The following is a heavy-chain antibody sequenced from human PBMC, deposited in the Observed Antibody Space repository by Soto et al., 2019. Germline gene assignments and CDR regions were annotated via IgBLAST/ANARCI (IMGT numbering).Heavy chain of an antibody. CDR2: IYYSGST. Sequence: SXTLSXXCXVSGXSISSXYWSWXRQPXXXXLEWIGYIYYSGSTNYTPSLKSRVTISVDTSKNQFSLKLSSVTAADTAVYYCARGYCSSTSCSLIGWFDPWGQGTLVTVSS. CDR1: GXSISSXY. CDR3: ARGYCSSTSCSLIGWFDP. D-gene: IGHD2-2*01. J-gene: IGHJ5*02. V-gene: IGHV4-59*08.